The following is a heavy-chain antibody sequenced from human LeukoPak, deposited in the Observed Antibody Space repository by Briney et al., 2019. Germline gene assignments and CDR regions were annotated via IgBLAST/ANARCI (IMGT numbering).Heavy chain of an antibody. Sequence: GASVKVSCKASGYTFIVYHMHWVRQAPGQGLEWMGWINPNSGDTNFAQKFQGRVTMTRDTSISTVYMELSRLTSDDTAVYYCARADWSMLEYWGQGTLVTVSP. D-gene: IGHD1-1*01. V-gene: IGHV1-2*02. J-gene: IGHJ4*02. CDR3: ARADWSMLEY. CDR2: INPNSGDT. CDR1: GYTFIVYH.